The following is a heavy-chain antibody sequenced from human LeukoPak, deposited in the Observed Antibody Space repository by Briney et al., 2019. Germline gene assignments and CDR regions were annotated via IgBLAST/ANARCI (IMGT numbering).Heavy chain of an antibody. D-gene: IGHD3-22*01. Sequence: GASVKVSCKASGYTFTSYGISWVRQAPGQGLEWMGWISAYNGNANYAQKLQGRVTMTTDTSTSTAYMELRSLRSDDTAVYYCARGPTAGGSSGYYPYYFDYWGQGTLVTVSS. CDR2: ISAYNGNA. CDR1: GYTFTSYG. CDR3: ARGPTAGGSSGYYPYYFDY. V-gene: IGHV1-18*01. J-gene: IGHJ4*02.